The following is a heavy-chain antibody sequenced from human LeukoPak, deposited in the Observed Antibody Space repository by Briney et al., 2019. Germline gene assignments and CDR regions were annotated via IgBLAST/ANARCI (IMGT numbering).Heavy chain of an antibody. D-gene: IGHD6-13*01. CDR2: MNPNSGNT. Sequence: ASVKVSCKASGYTFTSYDINWVRQATGQGLEWRGWMNPNSGNTGYAQKFQGRVTMTRNTSISTAYMELSSLRSEDTAVYYCASVPSSWYPQGNDGHHDYWGQGTLVTVSS. J-gene: IGHJ4*02. CDR1: GYTFTSYD. CDR3: ASVPSSWYPQGNDGHHDY. V-gene: IGHV1-8*01.